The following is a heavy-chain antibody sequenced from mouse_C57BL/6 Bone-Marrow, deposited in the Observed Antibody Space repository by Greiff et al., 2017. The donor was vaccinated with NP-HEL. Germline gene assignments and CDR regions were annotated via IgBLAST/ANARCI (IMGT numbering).Heavy chain of an antibody. CDR3: ARHGDYFGSSYGYFDV. V-gene: IGHV1-62-2*01. D-gene: IGHD1-1*01. J-gene: IGHJ1*03. CDR2: FYPGSGSI. Sequence: LQLVESGAELVKPGASVKLSCKASGYTFTEYTIHWVKQRSGQGLEWIGWFYPGSGSIKYNEKFKDKATLTADKSSSTVYMDLSRLTSEDSAVYFCARHGDYFGSSYGYFDVWGTGTTVTVSS. CDR1: GYTFTEYT.